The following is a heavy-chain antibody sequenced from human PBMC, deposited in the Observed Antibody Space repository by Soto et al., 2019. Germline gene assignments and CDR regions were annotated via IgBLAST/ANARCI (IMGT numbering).Heavy chain of an antibody. V-gene: IGHV1-3*01. CDR1: GYTFTSYA. CDR2: INAGNGNT. J-gene: IGHJ4*02. Sequence: QVQLVQSGAEVKKPGASVKVSCKASGYTFTSYAMHWVRQAPGQRLEWMGWINAGNGNTKYSQKFQGRVTITRDTSASTAYMELSSLRSEDTAVYYCARGLERITMILKYWGQGTLVTVSS. CDR3: ARGLERITMILKY. D-gene: IGHD3-22*01.